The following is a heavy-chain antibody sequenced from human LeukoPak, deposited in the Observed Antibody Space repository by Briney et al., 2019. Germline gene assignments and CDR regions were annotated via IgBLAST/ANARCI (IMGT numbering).Heavy chain of an antibody. D-gene: IGHD1-26*01. V-gene: IGHV4-4*07. Sequence: PSETLSLTCTVSGGSISSYYWSWIRQPAGKGLEWIGRIYTSGSTNYNPSLKSRVTMSVDTSKNQFSLKLSSVTAADTAVYYCAREAPLVGSVGAPYFDYWGQGTLVTVSS. CDR3: AREAPLVGSVGAPYFDY. CDR1: GGSISSYY. J-gene: IGHJ4*02. CDR2: IYTSGST.